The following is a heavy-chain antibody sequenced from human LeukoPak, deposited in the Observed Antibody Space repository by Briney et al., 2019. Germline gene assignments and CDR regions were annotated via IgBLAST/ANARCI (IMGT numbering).Heavy chain of an antibody. J-gene: IGHJ4*02. V-gene: IGHV1-2*06. CDR1: GYTFTGYY. CDR2: INPNSGGT. CDR3: ARDSTPTYYSGTYYFEY. D-gene: IGHD1-26*01. Sequence: GASVKVSCKASGYTFTGYYMHWVRQAPGQGLEWMGRINPNSGGTNYAQKFQGRVTMTRDTSTSTVYMELSSLRSEDTAVYYCARDSTPTYYSGTYYFEYWGQGTLVTVSS.